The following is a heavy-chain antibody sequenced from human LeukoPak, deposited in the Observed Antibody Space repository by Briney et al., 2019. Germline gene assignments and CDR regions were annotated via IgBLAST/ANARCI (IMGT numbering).Heavy chain of an antibody. CDR3: ARVRLLDTYCGGDCYLSPDYFDY. CDR1: GFTFDDYG. CDR2: INWNGGST. J-gene: IGHJ4*02. D-gene: IGHD2-21*02. V-gene: IGHV3-20*04. Sequence: RPGGSLRLSCAASGFTFDDYGMSWVRQAPGKGLEWVSGINWNGGSTGYADSVKGRFTISRDNAKNTLYLQMNSLRAEDTAVYYCARVRLLDTYCGGDCYLSPDYFDYWGQGTLVTVSS.